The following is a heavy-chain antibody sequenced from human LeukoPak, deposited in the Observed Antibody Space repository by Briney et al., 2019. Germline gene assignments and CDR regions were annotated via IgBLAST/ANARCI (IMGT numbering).Heavy chain of an antibody. V-gene: IGHV1-46*01. CDR1: GYTFTNSY. CDR2: INPSGGTT. CDR3: AKAVVTASSYYFDY. D-gene: IGHD2-21*02. Sequence: GASVKVSCKASGYTFTNSYIHWVRQAPGQGLEWMGIINPSGGTTSYAQKFQGRVTMTRDTSTRTVYMELSSLRSEDTAIYYCAKAVVTASSYYFDYWGQGTQVIVSS. J-gene: IGHJ4*02.